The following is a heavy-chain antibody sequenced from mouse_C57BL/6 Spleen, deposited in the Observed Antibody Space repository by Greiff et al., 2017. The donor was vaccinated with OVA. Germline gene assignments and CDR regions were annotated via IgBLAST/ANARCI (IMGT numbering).Heavy chain of an antibody. V-gene: IGHV1-55*01. CDR2: IYPGSGST. CDR1: GYTFTSYW. J-gene: IGHJ3*01. Sequence: VQLQQPGAELVKPGASVKMSCKASGYTFTSYWITWVKQRPGQGLEWIGDIYPGSGSTNYNEKFKSKATLTVDTSSSTAYMQLSSLTSEDSAVYYGARVEIYYGYDGGFAYWGQGTLVTVSA. CDR3: ARVEIYYGYDGGFAY. D-gene: IGHD2-2*01.